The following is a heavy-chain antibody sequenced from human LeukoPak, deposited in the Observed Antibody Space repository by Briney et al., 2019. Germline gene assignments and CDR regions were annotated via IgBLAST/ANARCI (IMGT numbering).Heavy chain of an antibody. Sequence: GGSLRLSCAASGFTFSNYGMHWVRQAPGKGLEWVAVISYDGSNKYYADSVKGRFTISRDVSKNTLYLQMNSLRAEDTAVYYCARGALGYSGYDQTFDYWGQGTLVTVSS. J-gene: IGHJ4*02. V-gene: IGHV3-30*19. CDR2: ISYDGSNK. D-gene: IGHD5-12*01. CDR3: ARGALGYSGYDQTFDY. CDR1: GFTFSNYG.